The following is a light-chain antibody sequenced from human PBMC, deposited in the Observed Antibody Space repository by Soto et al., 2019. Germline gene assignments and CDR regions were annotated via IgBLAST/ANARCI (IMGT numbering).Light chain of an antibody. Sequence: QSVLTQPPSVSGAPGQRVTISSTGSSSNIGAGYDVHWYQQLPGTAPKLLIYGNSNRPSGVPDRFSGSKSGTSASLAITGLQAEDEADYYCPSYDSGLSGSVFGGGTQLTVL. V-gene: IGLV1-40*01. CDR1: SSNIGAGYD. J-gene: IGLJ7*01. CDR3: PSYDSGLSGSV. CDR2: GNS.